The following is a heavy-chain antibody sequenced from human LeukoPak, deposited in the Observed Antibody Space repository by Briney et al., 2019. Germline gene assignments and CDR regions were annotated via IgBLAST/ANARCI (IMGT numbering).Heavy chain of an antibody. CDR1: GFTFSNAW. D-gene: IGHD3-9*01. CDR2: IKSKTDGGTT. Sequence: GGSLRLSCAASGFTFSNAWMSWVRQAPGKGLEWVGRIKSKTDGGTTDYAAPVKGRFTISRDDSKNTLYLQMNRLKTEDTAVYYCTTYDILTGFDAFDIWGQGTMVTVSS. V-gene: IGHV3-15*01. J-gene: IGHJ3*02. CDR3: TTYDILTGFDAFDI.